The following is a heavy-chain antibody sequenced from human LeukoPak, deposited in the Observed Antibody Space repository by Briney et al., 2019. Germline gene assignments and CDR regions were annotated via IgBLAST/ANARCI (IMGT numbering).Heavy chain of an antibody. CDR1: GYTFTSYG. CDR3: ARGRGTTMVRGVITNYFDL. CDR2: IDPNSGGT. D-gene: IGHD3-10*01. Sequence: ASVKVSCKASGYTFTSYGISWVRQAPGQGLKWMGWIDPNSGGTNYAQKFLGSVTMTGDTSINTAFMELSRLRSDDTAIYYCARGRGTTMVRGVITNYFDLWGRGSLVTVSS. J-gene: IGHJ2*01. V-gene: IGHV1-2*02.